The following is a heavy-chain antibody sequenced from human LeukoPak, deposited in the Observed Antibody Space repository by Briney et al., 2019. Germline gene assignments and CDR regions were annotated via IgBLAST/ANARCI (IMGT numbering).Heavy chain of an antibody. D-gene: IGHD3-10*02. Sequence: GGSLRLSCAASGFTFSSFSMNWVRQAPGEGLEWVSSISSGGDYKHYADSVKGRFTISRDNAKNSLYLQMNSLRAEDTAVYYCAELGITMIGGVWGKGTTVTISS. CDR1: GFTFSSFS. CDR3: AELGITMIGGV. V-gene: IGHV3-21*01. J-gene: IGHJ6*04. CDR2: ISSGGDYK.